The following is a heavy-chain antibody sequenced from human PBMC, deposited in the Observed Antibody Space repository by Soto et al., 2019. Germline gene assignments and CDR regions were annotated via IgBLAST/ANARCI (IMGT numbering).Heavy chain of an antibody. J-gene: IGHJ6*02. Sequence: PGGSLRLSCAASGFTFSSYAMHWVRQAPGKGLEWVAVISYDGSNKYYAHSVKGRFTISRDNSKNTLYLQMNSLRAEDTAVYYCARDMGRWELNYGMDVWGQGTTVTVSS. D-gene: IGHD1-26*01. CDR2: ISYDGSNK. V-gene: IGHV3-30-3*01. CDR3: ARDMGRWELNYGMDV. CDR1: GFTFSSYA.